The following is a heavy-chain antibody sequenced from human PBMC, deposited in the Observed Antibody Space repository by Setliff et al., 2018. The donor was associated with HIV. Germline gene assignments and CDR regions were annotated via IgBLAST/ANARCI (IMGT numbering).Heavy chain of an antibody. V-gene: IGHV1-18*01. CDR3: ARLGSGWSDSYYYAMDI. J-gene: IGHJ6*02. D-gene: IGHD6-19*01. CDR1: GYTLTTYG. Sequence: ASVKVSCKASGYTLTTYGISWERQAPGHGLGWMGWISPNFGHTNYAQNFLGRFTMTIDTSTSRAYLELRSLRSDYTAMYFCARLGSGWSDSYYYAMDIWGQVTTVTVSS. CDR2: ISPNFGHT.